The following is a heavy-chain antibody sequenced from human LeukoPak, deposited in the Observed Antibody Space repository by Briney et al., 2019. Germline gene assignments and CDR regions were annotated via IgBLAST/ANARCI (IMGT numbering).Heavy chain of an antibody. D-gene: IGHD1-14*01. CDR2: ISYDGSNK. CDR3: AKDLTLYYYYGMDV. CDR1: GFTFSSYG. Sequence: PGGSLRLSCAASGFTFSSYGMHWVRQAPGKGLEWVAVISYDGSNKYYAVSVKGRFTISRDNSKNTLYLQMNSLRAEDTAVYYCAKDLTLYYYYGMDVWGQGTTVTVSS. V-gene: IGHV3-30*18. J-gene: IGHJ6*02.